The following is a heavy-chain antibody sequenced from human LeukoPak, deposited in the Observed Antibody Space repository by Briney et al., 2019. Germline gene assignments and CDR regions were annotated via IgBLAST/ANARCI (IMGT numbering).Heavy chain of an antibody. V-gene: IGHV3-30*18. D-gene: IGHD2-2*01. Sequence: AGGSLRLSCVASGFTFKSYGMHWVRQAPGKGLEWVAVISHDGDNKYYTDSVKGRFIISRESSQNTLYLQMNSLRVEDTAVYYCAKDVRTEAAAMNYWGQGSLVIVSS. CDR2: ISHDGDNK. CDR3: AKDVRTEAAAMNY. CDR1: GFTFKSYG. J-gene: IGHJ4*02.